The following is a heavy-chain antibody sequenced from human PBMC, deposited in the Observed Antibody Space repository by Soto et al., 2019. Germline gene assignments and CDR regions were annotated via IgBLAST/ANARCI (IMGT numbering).Heavy chain of an antibody. CDR1: GFTFSDYA. Sequence: GGSLRLSCAASGFTFSDYAMSWVRQAPGKGLEWVSGISASGGSTYYADSVKGRFTISRDNSKNTLYVQVNSLRAEDTAVYYCASGVSGIPTASFDYWGQGTLVTVSS. D-gene: IGHD2-2*01. V-gene: IGHV3-23*01. J-gene: IGHJ4*02. CDR3: ASGVSGIPTASFDY. CDR2: ISASGGST.